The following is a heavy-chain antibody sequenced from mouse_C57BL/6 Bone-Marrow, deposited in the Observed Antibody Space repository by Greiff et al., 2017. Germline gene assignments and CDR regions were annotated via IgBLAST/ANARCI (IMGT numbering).Heavy chain of an antibody. D-gene: IGHD1-1*01. V-gene: IGHV1-82*01. CDR2: IYPGDGDT. CDR3: ARSDCYGSSLWYFDV. J-gene: IGHJ1*03. CDR1: GYAFSSSW. Sequence: QVQLQQSGPELVKPGASVKISCKASGYAFSSSWMNWVKQRPGKGLEWIGRIYPGDGDTNYNGKFKGKATLTADKSSSTAYMQLSSLTSEDSAVYFCARSDCYGSSLWYFDVGGTGTTVTVSS.